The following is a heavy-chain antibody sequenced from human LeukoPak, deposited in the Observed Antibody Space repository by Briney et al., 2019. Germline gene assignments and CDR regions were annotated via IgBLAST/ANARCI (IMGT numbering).Heavy chain of an antibody. CDR3: ARGRNYFPIDY. D-gene: IGHD3-10*02. V-gene: IGHV3-53*01. CDR1: GFIVSSAY. J-gene: IGHJ4*02. CDR2: IYIIGST. Sequence: GGSLRLSCAASGFIVSSAYVTWVRQTPGKGLEWVSVIYIIGSTFYADSVKGRFTISSDSSTNTLFLQMNNLRSENTGMYYCARGRNYFPIDYWGQGTLVTVSS.